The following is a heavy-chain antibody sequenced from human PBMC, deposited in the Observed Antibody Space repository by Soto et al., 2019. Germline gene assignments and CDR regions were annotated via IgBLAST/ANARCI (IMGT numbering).Heavy chain of an antibody. Sequence: PGGSLRLSCAASGFTVSSNYMSWVRQAPGKGLEWVSVIYSGGSTYYADSVKGRFTISRDNSKNTLYLQMNSLRAEDTAVYYCATSRAEYSSSSFDYWGQGTLVTVSS. V-gene: IGHV3-53*01. CDR1: GFTVSSNY. J-gene: IGHJ4*02. CDR2: IYSGGST. D-gene: IGHD6-6*01. CDR3: ATSRAEYSSSSFDY.